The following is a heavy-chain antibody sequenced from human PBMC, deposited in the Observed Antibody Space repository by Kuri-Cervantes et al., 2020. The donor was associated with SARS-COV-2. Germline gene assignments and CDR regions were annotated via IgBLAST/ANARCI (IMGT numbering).Heavy chain of an antibody. CDR3: ARDHALQYFDWLFPTDAFDI. CDR1: GYTFTTYA. Sequence: ASVKVSCKASGYTFTTYAISWVRQAPGQGLEWMGWISAYNGKTEHVDELHGRITMTTDTFTSTAYMELTSLRSDDTAVYYCARDHALQYFDWLFPTDAFDIWGQGKRVNVSS. V-gene: IGHV1-18*01. D-gene: IGHD3-9*01. J-gene: IGHJ3*02. CDR2: ISAYNGKT.